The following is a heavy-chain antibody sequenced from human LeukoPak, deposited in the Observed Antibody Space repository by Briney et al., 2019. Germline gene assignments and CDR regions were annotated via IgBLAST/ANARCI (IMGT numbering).Heavy chain of an antibody. D-gene: IGHD5-18*01. CDR1: GFTFSSYS. J-gene: IGHJ4*02. CDR2: ISSSSSYI. CDR3: ARDPMQLWPEKGFDY. Sequence: NPGGSLRLSCAASGFTFSSYSMNWVRQAPGKGLEWVSSISSSSSYIYYADSVKGRFTISRDNAKNSRYLQMNSLRAEDTAVYYCARDPMQLWPEKGFDYWGQGTLVTVSS. V-gene: IGHV3-21*01.